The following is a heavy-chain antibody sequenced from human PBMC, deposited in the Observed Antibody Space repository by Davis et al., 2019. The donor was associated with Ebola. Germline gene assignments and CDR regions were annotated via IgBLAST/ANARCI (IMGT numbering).Heavy chain of an antibody. J-gene: IGHJ4*02. CDR3: ARGLYDFWSGYFDY. V-gene: IGHV4-4*02. Sequence: MPSETLSLTCAVSGGSISSSNWWSWVRQPPGKGLEWIGEINHSGSTNYNPSLKSRVTISVDTSKNQFSLKLSSVTAADTAVYYCARGLYDFWSGYFDYWGQGTLVTVSS. D-gene: IGHD3-3*01. CDR2: INHSGST. CDR1: GGSISSSNW.